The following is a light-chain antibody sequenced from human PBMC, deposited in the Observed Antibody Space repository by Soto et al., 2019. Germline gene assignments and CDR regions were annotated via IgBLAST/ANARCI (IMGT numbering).Light chain of an antibody. Sequence: QSALTQPASVSGSPGQSITISCTGTSSDVGTYNYVSWYQQHPGKAPKLMIYDVSYRPSGVSDRFSGSKSGNTASLTISGLQAEDEADYYCSSYTSSSTSVVFGGGIKLTVL. V-gene: IGLV2-14*01. CDR3: SSYTSSSTSVV. CDR2: DVS. CDR1: SSDVGTYNY. J-gene: IGLJ2*01.